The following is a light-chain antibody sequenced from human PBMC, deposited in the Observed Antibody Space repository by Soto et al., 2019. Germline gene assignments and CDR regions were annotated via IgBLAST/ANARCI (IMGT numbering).Light chain of an antibody. CDR1: QSLLHSNGYNY. J-gene: IGKJ1*01. V-gene: IGKV2-28*01. CDR3: MQPLQSWT. CDR2: LGS. Sequence: DIVMTTSPLSLPVTPGEPASISCRSSQSLLHSNGYNYLDWYLQKPGQSPQLLIYLGSNRASGVPDRFSGSGSGTDCPLKISRVEAEDVGVYYCMQPLQSWTFGQGTKVEIK.